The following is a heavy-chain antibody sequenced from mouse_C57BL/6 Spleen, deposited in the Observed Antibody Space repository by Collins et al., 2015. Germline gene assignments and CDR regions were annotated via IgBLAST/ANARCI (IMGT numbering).Heavy chain of an antibody. J-gene: IGHJ4*01. CDR1: GYTFTDYS. CDR3: ASATVVATRAMDY. D-gene: IGHD1-1*01. Sequence: QIQLVQSGPELKKPGETVKISCKASGYTFTDYSMHWVEQAPGKGLKWMGWINTETGEPTYADDFKGRFAFSLETSASTAYLQINNLKNEDTATYFCASATVVATRAMDYWGQGTSVTVSS. CDR2: INTETGEP. V-gene: IGHV9-2-1*01.